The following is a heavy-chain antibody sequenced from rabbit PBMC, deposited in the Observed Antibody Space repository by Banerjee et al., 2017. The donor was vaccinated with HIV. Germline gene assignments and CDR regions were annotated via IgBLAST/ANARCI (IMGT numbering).Heavy chain of an antibody. V-gene: IGHV1S7*01. CDR2: IDPVFDTT. Sequence: QLKESGGGLVQPGGSLKLSCKASGFDFSSYYMNWVRQAPGKGLEWIGYIDPVFDTTYYASWVNGRFTISSHNAQNTLYLQLNSLTAADTATYFCARGSDSSGYSFKLWGPGTLVTVS. D-gene: IGHD1-1*01. J-gene: IGHJ4*01. CDR3: ARGSDSSGYSFKL. CDR1: GFDFSSYY.